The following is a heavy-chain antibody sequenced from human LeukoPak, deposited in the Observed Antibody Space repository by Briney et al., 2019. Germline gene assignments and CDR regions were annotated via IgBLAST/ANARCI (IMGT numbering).Heavy chain of an antibody. CDR1: GFTFSDYG. J-gene: IGHJ6*03. V-gene: IGHV3-30*02. CDR2: IRYDGSNK. CDR3: AKVGRITMVRGGDGYYYYMDV. Sequence: PGGSLRLSCTASGFTFSDYGMHWVRQAPGKGLEWVAFIRYDGSNKYYADSVKGRFTISRVNSKNTLYLQMNSLRAEDTAVYYCAKVGRITMVRGGDGYYYYMDVWGKGTTVTISS. D-gene: IGHD3-10*01.